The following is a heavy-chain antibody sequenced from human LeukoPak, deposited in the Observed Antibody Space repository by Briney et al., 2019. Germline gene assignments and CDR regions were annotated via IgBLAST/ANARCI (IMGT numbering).Heavy chain of an antibody. CDR1: GFTFSSYE. CDR2: INSGSTI. V-gene: IGHV3-48*03. Sequence: PGGSLRLSCAASGFTFSSYEMNWVRQAPGKGLERVSYINSGSTIYYADSVKGRFTISRDNAKNSLYLQMNSLRAEDTAVYYCARMFYYHSSGYLYYFDYWGQGTLVTVSS. D-gene: IGHD3-22*01. CDR3: ARMFYYHSSGYLYYFDY. J-gene: IGHJ4*02.